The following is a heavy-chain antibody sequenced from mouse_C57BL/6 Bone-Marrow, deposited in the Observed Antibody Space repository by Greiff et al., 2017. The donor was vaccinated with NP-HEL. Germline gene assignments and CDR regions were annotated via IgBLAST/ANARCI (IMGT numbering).Heavy chain of an antibody. D-gene: IGHD1-1*01. CDR3: ARLLSWFAY. V-gene: IGHV1-59*01. CDR1: GYTFTSYW. J-gene: IGHJ3*01. Sequence: VQLQQPGAELVRPGTSVKLSCKASGYTFTSYWMHWVKQRPGQGLEWIGVIDPSDSYTNYNQKFKGKATLTVDTSSSTAYMQLSSLTSGDSAVYYCARLLSWFAYWGQGTLVTVSA. CDR2: IDPSDSYT.